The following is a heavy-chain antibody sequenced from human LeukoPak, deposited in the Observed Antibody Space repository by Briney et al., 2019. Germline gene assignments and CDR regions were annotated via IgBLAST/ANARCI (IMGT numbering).Heavy chain of an antibody. CDR1: GGSISSGGYY. CDR3: ARSDWNPGSYYYYYMDV. Sequence: SETLSLTCTVSGGSISSGGYYWSWIRQHPGKGLEWIGYIYYSGSTYYNPSLKSRVTISVDTSKNQFSLKLSSVTAAHTAVYYCARSDWNPGSYYYYYMDVWGKGTTVTVSS. V-gene: IGHV4-31*03. J-gene: IGHJ6*03. CDR2: IYYSGST. D-gene: IGHD1-1*01.